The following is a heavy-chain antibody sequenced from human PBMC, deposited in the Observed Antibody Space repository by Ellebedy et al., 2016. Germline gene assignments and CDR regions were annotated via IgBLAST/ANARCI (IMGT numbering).Heavy chain of an antibody. J-gene: IGHJ4*02. CDR2: IYYSGST. CDR3: ARANEGTHSSGYYRDFDY. CDR1: GGSISSSSYY. D-gene: IGHD3-22*01. Sequence: SETLSLTXTVSGGSISSSSYYWGWIRQPPGKGLEWIGSIYYSGSTYYNPSLKSRVTISVDTSKNQFSLKLSSVTAADTAVYYCARANEGTHSSGYYRDFDYWGQGTLVTVSS. V-gene: IGHV4-39*07.